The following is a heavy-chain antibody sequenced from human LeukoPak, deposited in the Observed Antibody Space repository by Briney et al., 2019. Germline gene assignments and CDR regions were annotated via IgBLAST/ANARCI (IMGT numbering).Heavy chain of an antibody. J-gene: IGHJ5*02. V-gene: IGHV3-30*18. CDR3: AKHSSGYYKSSFDP. CDR2: ISYDGSNK. Sequence: PGGSLRLSCAASGFTFSSYGMHWVRQAPGKGLEWVAVISYDGSNKYYADSVKGRFTISRDNSKNTLYLQMNSLRAEDTAVYYCAKHSSGYYKSSFDPWGQGTLVTVSS. D-gene: IGHD3-22*01. CDR1: GFTFSSYG.